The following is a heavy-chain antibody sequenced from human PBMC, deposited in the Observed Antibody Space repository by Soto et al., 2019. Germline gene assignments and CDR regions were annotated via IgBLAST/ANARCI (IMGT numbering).Heavy chain of an antibody. CDR3: ARDLLPYYYDSSGPLGY. CDR2: IIPIFGTA. D-gene: IGHD3-22*01. J-gene: IGHJ4*02. Sequence: GASGKVSCKASGGTFSGYAISWLRQAPGQGLEWMGGIIPIFGTANYAQKFQGRVTITADKSTSTAYMELSSLRSEDTAVYYCARDLLPYYYDSSGPLGYWGQGTLVTVSS. CDR1: GGTFSGYA. V-gene: IGHV1-69*06.